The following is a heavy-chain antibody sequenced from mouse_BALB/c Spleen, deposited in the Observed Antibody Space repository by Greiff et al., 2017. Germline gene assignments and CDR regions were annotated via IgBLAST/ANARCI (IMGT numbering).Heavy chain of an antibody. D-gene: IGHD2-1*01. CDR1: GYTFTDYE. CDR3: TVGNPWFAY. Sequence: QVQLQQSGAELVRPGASVTLSCKASGYTFTDYEMHWVKQTPVHGLEWIGAIDPETGGTAYNQKFKGKATLTADKSSSTAYMELRSLTSEDSAVYYCTVGNPWFAYWGQGTLVTVSA. V-gene: IGHV1-15*01. CDR2: IDPETGGT. J-gene: IGHJ3*01.